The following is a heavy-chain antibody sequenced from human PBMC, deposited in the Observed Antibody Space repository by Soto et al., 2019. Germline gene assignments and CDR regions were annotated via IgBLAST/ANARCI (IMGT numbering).Heavy chain of an antibody. V-gene: IGHV4-34*01. CDR2: INHSGST. Sequence: QVQLQQWGAGLLKPSETLSLTCAVYGGSFSGYYWSWIRQPPGKGLEWIGEINHSGSTNYNPSLKSRLTISVDSSKNQFSLKLSSVTAAGTAVYYCARGRTMVRGETTPFSRPVQRPRINWFDPWGQGTLVTVSS. J-gene: IGHJ5*02. D-gene: IGHD3-10*01. CDR1: GGSFSGYY. CDR3: ARGRTMVRGETTPFSRPVQRPRINWFDP.